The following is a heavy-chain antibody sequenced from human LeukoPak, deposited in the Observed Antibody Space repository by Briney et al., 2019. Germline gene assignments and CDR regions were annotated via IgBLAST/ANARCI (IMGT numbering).Heavy chain of an antibody. CDR1: GFTFSSYG. V-gene: IGHV3-15*07. J-gene: IGHJ1*01. CDR2: IKGTNDGATT. Sequence: GGSLRLSCAASGFTFSSYGMHWVRQAPGKGLEWVGRIKGTNDGATTDYGASVEGRVTISKDDSKATLYLQLNSLRTEDTAVYYCTTVTHFPLGGQGTLVAVSS. CDR3: TTVTHFPL. D-gene: IGHD3-3*02.